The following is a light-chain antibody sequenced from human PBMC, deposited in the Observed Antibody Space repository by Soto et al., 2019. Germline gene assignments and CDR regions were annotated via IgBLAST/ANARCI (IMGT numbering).Light chain of an antibody. CDR1: QTVGSN. CDR3: LQYDNWPPWT. V-gene: IGKV3-15*01. J-gene: IGKJ1*01. CDR2: GAS. Sequence: EIVMTQSPATLSVSPGERATLSCRASQTVGSNLAWYQQKPGQAPRLLIYGASTRATGIPARFSGNGSGTEFTLTISSLQSEDFALYYCLQYDNWPPWTFGQGTKVDTK.